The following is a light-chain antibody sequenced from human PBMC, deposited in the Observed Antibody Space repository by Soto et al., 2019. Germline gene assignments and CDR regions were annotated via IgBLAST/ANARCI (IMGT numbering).Light chain of an antibody. V-gene: IGLV2-14*03. Sequence: QSALTQPASVSGSPGQSIAISCTGSSGDVGGYKYVSWYQQHPGKAPKLLIFGVSNRLSGVSNRFSGSKSGNTASLTISGLQAEDEADYYCSSYKGSSTVFGGGTKLTVL. CDR2: GVS. CDR1: SGDVGGYKY. J-gene: IGLJ3*02. CDR3: SSYKGSSTV.